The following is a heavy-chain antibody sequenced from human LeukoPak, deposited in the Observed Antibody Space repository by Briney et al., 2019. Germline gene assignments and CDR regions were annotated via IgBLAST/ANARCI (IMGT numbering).Heavy chain of an antibody. V-gene: IGHV4-34*01. CDR3: ARGVGYSSSWYPDDY. J-gene: IGHJ4*02. D-gene: IGHD6-13*01. Sequence: SETLSLTCAVYGGSFSGYYWSWIRQPPGKGLEWIGEINHSGSTNYNPSLKSRVTISVDTSKNQFSLKLSSVTAADTAVYYCARGVGYSSSWYPDDYWGQGTLVTVSS. CDR2: INHSGST. CDR1: GGSFSGYY.